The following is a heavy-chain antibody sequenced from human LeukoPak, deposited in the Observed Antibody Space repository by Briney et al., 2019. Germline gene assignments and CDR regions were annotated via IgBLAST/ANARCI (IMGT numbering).Heavy chain of an antibody. V-gene: IGHV1-8*01. CDR2: MNPNSGNT. CDR1: GYTFTSCD. J-gene: IGHJ4*02. D-gene: IGHD6-19*01. CDR3: TRGSSGRRDN. Sequence: ASVKVSCKASGYTFTSCDIIWVRQATGQGLEWMGWMNPNSGNTGYGQSFQGRITVTRDISIGTAYMELSNLTSEDTAIYYCTRGSSGRRDNWGQGTLVTVSA.